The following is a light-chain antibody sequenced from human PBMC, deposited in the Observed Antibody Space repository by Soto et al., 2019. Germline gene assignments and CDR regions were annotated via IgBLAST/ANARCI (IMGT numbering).Light chain of an antibody. CDR2: EGS. V-gene: IGLV2-23*01. CDR1: SSDVGSYNL. CDR3: CSFTSSNTHV. Sequence: QSALTQPASVSGSPGQSITISCTGTSSDVGSYNLVSWYQHHPGKAPKLLIFEGSKRPSGVSYRFSGSKSGNTASLTISGLQAEDEADYHCCSFTSSNTHVFGTGTKLTVL. J-gene: IGLJ1*01.